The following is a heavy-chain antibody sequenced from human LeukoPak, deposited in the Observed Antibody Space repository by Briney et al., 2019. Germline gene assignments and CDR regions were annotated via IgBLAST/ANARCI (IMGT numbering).Heavy chain of an antibody. Sequence: GGSLRLSCSASGFTFSSSGMHWVRQAPGKGLEWVALIWYDGSKKYYADSVKGRFTISRDNSKNTLYLQMDSLRVEDTAVYYCARGGGSSSVNGVDYWGQGTLVTVSS. CDR3: ARGGGSSSVNGVDY. D-gene: IGHD6-6*01. CDR1: GFTFSSSG. J-gene: IGHJ4*02. CDR2: IWYDGSKK. V-gene: IGHV3-33*08.